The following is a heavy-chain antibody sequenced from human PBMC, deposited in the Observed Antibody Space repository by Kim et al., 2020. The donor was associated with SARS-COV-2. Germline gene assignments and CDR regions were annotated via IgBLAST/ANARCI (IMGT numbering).Heavy chain of an antibody. Sequence: GGSLRLSCAASGFTFSSYGMHWVRQAPGKGLEWVAVISYDGSNKYYADSVKGRFTISRDNSKNTLYLQMNSLRAEDTAVYYCAKAWIQLWLPDYWGQGTLVTVSS. D-gene: IGHD5-18*01. CDR3: AKAWIQLWLPDY. J-gene: IGHJ4*02. V-gene: IGHV3-30*18. CDR2: ISYDGSNK. CDR1: GFTFSSYG.